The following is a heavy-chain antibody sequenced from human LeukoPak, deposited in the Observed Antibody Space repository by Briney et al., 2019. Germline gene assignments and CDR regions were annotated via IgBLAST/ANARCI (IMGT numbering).Heavy chain of an antibody. CDR2: IYTSGST. Sequence: SETLSLTCTASGGSLCSYYWSWIRKPDGKGLEWIGRIYTSGSTNYNPSLKSRVTMSVDTSKNQFSLKLSSETAADTAVYYCARDSYGDYADWFDPWGQGTLVTVSS. J-gene: IGHJ5*02. D-gene: IGHD4-17*01. CDR1: GGSLCSYY. CDR3: ARDSYGDYADWFDP. V-gene: IGHV4-4*07.